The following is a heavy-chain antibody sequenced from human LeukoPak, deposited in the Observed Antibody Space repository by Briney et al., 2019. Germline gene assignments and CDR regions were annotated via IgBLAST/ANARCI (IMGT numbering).Heavy chain of an antibody. Sequence: GGSLRLSCAASGFTFSSYSMNWVRQAPGKGLEWVSYISSSSSTIYYADSVKGRFTISRDNAKNSLYLQMNSLRAEDTAVYYCARERGIAVAGIDYWGQGTLVTVSS. V-gene: IGHV3-48*01. CDR3: ARERGIAVAGIDY. CDR1: GFTFSSYS. J-gene: IGHJ4*02. CDR2: ISSSSSTI. D-gene: IGHD6-19*01.